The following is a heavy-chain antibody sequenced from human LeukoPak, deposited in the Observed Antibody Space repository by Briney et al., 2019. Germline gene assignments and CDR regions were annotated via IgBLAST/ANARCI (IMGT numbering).Heavy chain of an antibody. CDR3: ARDRTGTPDY. J-gene: IGHJ4*02. D-gene: IGHD1-1*01. CDR2: ISYDGSNK. CDR1: GFTFSNFA. V-gene: IGHV3-30*04. Sequence: GGSLRLSCAAPGFTFSNFAMHWVRQAPGKGLEWVAVISYDGSNKFYSDSVKGRFTISRDNSQNTLYVQMDSLRDEDTAVYYCARDRTGTPDYWGQGTLITVSS.